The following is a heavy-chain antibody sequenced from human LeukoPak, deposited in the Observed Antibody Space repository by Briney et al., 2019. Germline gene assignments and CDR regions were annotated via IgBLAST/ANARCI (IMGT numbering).Heavy chain of an antibody. CDR3: AREGYDFWSGRGDFDY. J-gene: IGHJ4*02. V-gene: IGHV4-61*02. D-gene: IGHD3-3*01. CDR1: GGSISSGSYY. Sequence: PSQTLSLTCTVSGGSISSGSYYWSWIRQPDGQGLEWIGRIYGSGSTNYNPSIKSLVTISVDTSKNQFSLKLSSVTAADTAVYYCAREGYDFWSGRGDFDYWGQGTLVTVSS. CDR2: IYGSGST.